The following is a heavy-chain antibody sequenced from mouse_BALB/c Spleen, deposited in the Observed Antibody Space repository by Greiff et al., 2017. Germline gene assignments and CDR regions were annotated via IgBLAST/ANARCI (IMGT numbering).Heavy chain of an antibody. V-gene: IGHV1-69*02. Sequence: QVQLKQPGAELVRPGASVKLSCKASGYTFTSYWINWVKQRPGQGLEWIGNIYPSDSYTNYNQKFKDKATLTVDKSSSTAYMQLSSPTSEDSAVYYCTRLATGYYFDYWGQGTTLTVSS. CDR3: TRLATGYYFDY. CDR1: GYTFTSYW. J-gene: IGHJ2*01. CDR2: IYPSDSYT.